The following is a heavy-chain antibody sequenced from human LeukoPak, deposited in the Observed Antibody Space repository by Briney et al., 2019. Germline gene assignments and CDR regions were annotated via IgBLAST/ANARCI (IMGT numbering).Heavy chain of an antibody. CDR2: IKPDGTEN. Sequence: GGSLRLSCAASGFTFSSFWMTWVRQAPGKGLEWVANIKPDGTENYYVDSVKGRFTISRDNAKNSLYLQMNSLRAEDTAVYYCAKETPGYSSSWLDYWGQGTLVTVSS. D-gene: IGHD6-13*01. V-gene: IGHV3-7*03. CDR3: AKETPGYSSSWLDY. CDR1: GFTFSSFW. J-gene: IGHJ4*02.